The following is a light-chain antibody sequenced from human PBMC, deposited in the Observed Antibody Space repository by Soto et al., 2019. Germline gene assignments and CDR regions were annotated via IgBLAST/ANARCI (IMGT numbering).Light chain of an antibody. CDR2: EVS. J-gene: IGLJ2*01. CDR1: SSDVGGYNS. V-gene: IGLV2-14*01. Sequence: QSVLTQPASVSGSPGQSITISCTGTSSDVGGYNSVSWYQQHPGNAPTLMIYEVSYRPSGVSNRFSGSKSGNTASLTISGLQAEDEADYYCTSYATGNTVPFGGGTKVTVL. CDR3: TSYATGNTVP.